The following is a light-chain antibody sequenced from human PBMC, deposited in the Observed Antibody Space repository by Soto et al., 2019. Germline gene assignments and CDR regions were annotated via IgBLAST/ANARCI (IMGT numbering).Light chain of an antibody. V-gene: IGKV3-20*01. CDR3: QQHVSSPPEFT. CDR2: GAS. CDR1: QSVSSNY. J-gene: IGKJ3*01. Sequence: EIVLTQSPGTLSLSPGERATLSCRASQSVSSNYLAWYQQRPGQAPRLLIFGASYRATGIPDRFSGSGSGTDFTLTISRLEPEDFAVYYCQQHVSSPPEFTFGPGTRVDSK.